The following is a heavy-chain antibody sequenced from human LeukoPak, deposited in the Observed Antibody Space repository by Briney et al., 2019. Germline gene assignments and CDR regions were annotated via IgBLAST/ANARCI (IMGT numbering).Heavy chain of an antibody. J-gene: IGHJ3*02. CDR1: GDSISSGSYY. V-gene: IGHV4-61*09. Sequence: SQTLSLTCTVSGDSISSGSYYWSWIRQPAGKGLEWIGYIYYSGSTSYNPSLKSRVTMSVDTSKNQFTLKLTSVTAADTAVYYGARDRYYYDTSGYYSTFDTWGQGTMVTVSS. CDR3: ARDRYYYDTSGYYSTFDT. D-gene: IGHD3-22*01. CDR2: IYYSGST.